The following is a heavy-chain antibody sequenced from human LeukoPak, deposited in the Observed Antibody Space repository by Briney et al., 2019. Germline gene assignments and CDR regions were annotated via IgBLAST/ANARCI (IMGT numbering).Heavy chain of an antibody. CDR1: GFTITNYA. D-gene: IGHD5-18*01. Sequence: PGGSLRLSCAASGFTITNYALTWVRQTPGKGLEWVSTLSGSSDTTYYADSVKGRFTISRDNSKNTLYLQMNSLRAEDTAVYYCAKDLVDTAMVGDYWGQGTLVTVSS. CDR2: LSGSSDTT. CDR3: AKDLVDTAMVGDY. V-gene: IGHV3-23*01. J-gene: IGHJ4*02.